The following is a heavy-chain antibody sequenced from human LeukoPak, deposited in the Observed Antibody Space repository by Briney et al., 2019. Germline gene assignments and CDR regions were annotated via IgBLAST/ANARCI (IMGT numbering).Heavy chain of an antibody. CDR1: GYTLTELS. CDR2: FDPEDGET. Sequence: ASVKVSCKVSGYTLTELSMHWVRQAPGKGLEWMGGFDPEDGETIYAQKFQGRVTMTEDTSTDTAYMELSSLRSEDTAVYYCARDSEQRWLQFLGAFDIWGQGTMVTVSS. V-gene: IGHV1-24*01. CDR3: ARDSEQRWLQFLGAFDI. D-gene: IGHD5-24*01. J-gene: IGHJ3*02.